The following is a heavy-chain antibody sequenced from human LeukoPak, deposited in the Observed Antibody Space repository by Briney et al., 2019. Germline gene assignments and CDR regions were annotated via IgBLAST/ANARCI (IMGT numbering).Heavy chain of an antibody. D-gene: IGHD3-16*01. CDR1: GFTFSSYG. CDR3: ARLGGGDYFDY. V-gene: IGHV3-30*03. J-gene: IGHJ4*02. CDR2: ISYDGSNK. Sequence: PGKSLRLSCAPFGFTFSSYGMHWVRQAPGKGLEWVAVISYDGSNKYYADSVKGRFTISRDNSKNTLYLQMNSLRAEDTAVYYCARLGGGDYFDYWGQGTLVTVSS.